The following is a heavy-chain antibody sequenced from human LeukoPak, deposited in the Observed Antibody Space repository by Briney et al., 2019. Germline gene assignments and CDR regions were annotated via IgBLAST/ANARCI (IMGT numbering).Heavy chain of an antibody. V-gene: IGHV4-59*01. CDR1: GGSISSYY. CDR2: IYYSGMT. Sequence: SETLSLTCTVSGGSISSYYWSWIRQPPGKGLDWVGYIYYSGMTNYNPSLKSRVTISLDTSKNQFSLKLSSVTAADTAVYYCASADYDDYYIDFWGQGTLVTVSS. CDR3: ASADYDDYYIDF. D-gene: IGHD4-17*01. J-gene: IGHJ4*02.